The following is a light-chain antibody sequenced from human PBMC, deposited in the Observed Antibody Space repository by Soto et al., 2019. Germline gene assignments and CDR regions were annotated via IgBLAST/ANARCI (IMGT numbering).Light chain of an antibody. V-gene: IGLV1-47*01. CDR2: RND. J-gene: IGLJ3*02. Sequence: QSVLTQPPSTTGTPGQRVTISCSGRTSNIGYNFVYWYQHLPGTAPKLLIYRNDERPSGVPDRFSGSKSGTSASLAISVLRSEDEADYYCAAWDGSLSAWVFGGGTKLTVL. CDR3: AAWDGSLSAWV. CDR1: TSNIGYNF.